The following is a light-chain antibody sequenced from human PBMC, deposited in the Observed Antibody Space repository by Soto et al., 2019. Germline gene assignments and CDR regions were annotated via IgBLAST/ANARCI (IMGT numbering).Light chain of an antibody. CDR1: QDISNY. V-gene: IGKV1-33*01. J-gene: IGKJ5*01. CDR3: QQYDNLPIT. Sequence: DIQMTQSPSSLSASVGDRVTITCQASQDISNYLNWYQQKPGKAPKPLIYDASNLETGVPSRFSGSGSGTDFTFTIRSLQPEDIATYYCQQYDNLPITFGQGTRLEIK. CDR2: DAS.